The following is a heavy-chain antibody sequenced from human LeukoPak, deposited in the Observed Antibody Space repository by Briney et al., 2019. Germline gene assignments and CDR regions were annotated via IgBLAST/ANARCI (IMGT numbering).Heavy chain of an antibody. CDR2: IKQDGSEK. CDR1: GFTFSTYA. D-gene: IGHD6-13*01. CDR3: ARGAAAGTYPSGY. V-gene: IGHV3-7*01. J-gene: IGHJ4*02. Sequence: PGGSLRLSCAASGFTFSTYAMSWVRQAPGKGLEGVANIKQDGSEKNYVDSVKGRFTISRDNAKKSLYLEMNSLRAEDTAVYYCARGAAAGTYPSGYWGQGTLVTVSS.